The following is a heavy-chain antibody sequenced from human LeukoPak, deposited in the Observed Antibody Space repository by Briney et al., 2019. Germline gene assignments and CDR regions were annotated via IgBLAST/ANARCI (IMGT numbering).Heavy chain of an antibody. CDR3: ARDLGRGYSGYEGFFDS. J-gene: IGHJ5*01. CDR2: ISYDGSKK. CDR1: GFTFSSNT. D-gene: IGHD5-12*01. Sequence: GGSLRLSCAASGFTFSSNTMHWVRQAPGKGLEWVAVISYDGSKKYYADSVKGRFAISRGNSKNTLYLQMNSLRGEDTAVYYCARDLGRGYSGYEGFFDSWGQGTLVSVSS. V-gene: IGHV3-30*09.